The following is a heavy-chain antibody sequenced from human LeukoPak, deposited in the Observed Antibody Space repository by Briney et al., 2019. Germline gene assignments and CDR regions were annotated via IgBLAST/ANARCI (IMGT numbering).Heavy chain of an antibody. D-gene: IGHD2-21*01. J-gene: IGHJ3*02. CDR1: GFIFSSYV. V-gene: IGHV3-30*03. CDR3: ARGVLAKYSVAFDI. CDR2: IASDESNT. Sequence: GGSLRLSCSPSGFIFSSYVMHWVRQAPGKGLEWVALIASDESNTYYEDSVEGRFTISRDNSENALFLQMDYLTTEDTAVYYCARGVLAKYSVAFDIWGQGTTVIVS.